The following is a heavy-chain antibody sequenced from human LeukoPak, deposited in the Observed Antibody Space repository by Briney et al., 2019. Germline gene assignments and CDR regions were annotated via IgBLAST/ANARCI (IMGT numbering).Heavy chain of an antibody. CDR1: GFTFSSSA. Sequence: GGSLRLSCAASGFTFSSSAMSWVRQAPGKGLEWVSAISNNGGYTYYADSVQGRFTISRDNSKNTLYLQMNSLRAEDTAVYYCAKESPGDLDYWGQGTLVTVSS. CDR2: ISNNGGYT. J-gene: IGHJ4*02. CDR3: AKESPGDLDY. D-gene: IGHD3-16*01. V-gene: IGHV3-23*01.